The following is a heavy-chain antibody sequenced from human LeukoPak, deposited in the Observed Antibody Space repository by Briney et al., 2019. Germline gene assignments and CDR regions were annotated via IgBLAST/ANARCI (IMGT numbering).Heavy chain of an antibody. D-gene: IGHD6-6*01. CDR2: ISAYNGNT. J-gene: IGHJ4*02. V-gene: IGHV1-18*01. CDR3: ARDSKRFVSGSSSSRDLDYFDY. Sequence: GASVKVSCMASGYTFTSYGISWVRQAPGQGLEWMGWISAYNGNTNYAQKLQGRVTMTTDTSTSSAYMELRSLRSDDTAVYYCARDSKRFVSGSSSSRDLDYFDYWGQGTLVTVSS. CDR1: GYTFTSYG.